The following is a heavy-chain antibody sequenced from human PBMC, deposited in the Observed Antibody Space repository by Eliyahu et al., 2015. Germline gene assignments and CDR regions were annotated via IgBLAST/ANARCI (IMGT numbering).Heavy chain of an antibody. CDR2: INPNSGGT. V-gene: IGHV1-2*02. D-gene: IGHD3-22*01. CDR3: ARAYYYDSSASVYNWFDP. Sequence: QVHLVQSGAEVXKPGASVXVXCKASGYXFXDYXMHWVRQAPGQGLEWVGWINPNSGGTNYAQKFQGRVTMTRDTSISTAYMDLSRLRSDDTAVYYCARAYYYDSSASVYNWFDPWGQGTLVTVSS. CDR1: GYXFXDYX. J-gene: IGHJ5*02.